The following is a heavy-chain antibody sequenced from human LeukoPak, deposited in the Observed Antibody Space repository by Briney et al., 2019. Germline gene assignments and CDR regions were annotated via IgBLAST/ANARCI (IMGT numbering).Heavy chain of an antibody. CDR1: GFTFSSYW. D-gene: IGHD5-12*01. Sequence: GGSLRLSCAGSGFTFSSYWMSWVRQAPGKGLEWVANIKQDGSEKYYVDSVKGRFTISRDNAKSSLYLQMNSLRAEDTAVYYCARDKEWLRLDYWGQGTLVTVSS. V-gene: IGHV3-7*01. J-gene: IGHJ4*02. CDR3: ARDKEWLRLDY. CDR2: IKQDGSEK.